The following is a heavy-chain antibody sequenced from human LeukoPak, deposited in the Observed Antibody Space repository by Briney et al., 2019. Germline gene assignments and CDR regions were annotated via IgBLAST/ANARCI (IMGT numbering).Heavy chain of an antibody. CDR1: GFTFSTYR. V-gene: IGHV3-48*02. CDR3: ARDNDHGTFQAENY. CDR2: ISSSSGTM. Sequence: GGSLRLSCAASGFTFSTYRMTWVRQAPGKGLEWISYISSSSGTMYYADSVRGRFTISRDNAKNSLYLQMNSLRDEDTAVYYCARDNDHGTFQAENYWGPGTLVTVSS. J-gene: IGHJ4*02. D-gene: IGHD1-1*01.